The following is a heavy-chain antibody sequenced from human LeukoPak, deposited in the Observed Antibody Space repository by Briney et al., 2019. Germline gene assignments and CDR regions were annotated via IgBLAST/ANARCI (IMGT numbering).Heavy chain of an antibody. CDR1: GGSISSYY. CDR2: IYYSGST. Sequence: SETLSLTCTVSGGSISSYYWSCIRQPPGKGLEWIGYIYYSGSTNYNPSLKSRVTISVDTSKNQFSLKLSSVTAADTAVYYCARRLALDIWGQGTMVTVSS. V-gene: IGHV4-59*08. J-gene: IGHJ3*02. CDR3: ARRLALDI.